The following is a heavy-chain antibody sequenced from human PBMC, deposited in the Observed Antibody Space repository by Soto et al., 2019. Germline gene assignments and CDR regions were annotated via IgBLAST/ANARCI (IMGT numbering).Heavy chain of an antibody. V-gene: IGHV3-33*01. CDR2: IWSDGNNK. CDR1: GFTFSSYG. CDR3: SRGGYCSSTSCRYYYYYGMDV. J-gene: IGHJ6*02. Sequence: HPGGSLRLSCAASGFTFSSYGMHWVRQAPGKGLEWVAVIWSDGNNKYYADSAKGRFTISRDNSKNTLYLQMNSLRAEDTALYFCSRGGYCSSTSCRYYYYYGMDVWGQGTTVTVSS. D-gene: IGHD2-2*01.